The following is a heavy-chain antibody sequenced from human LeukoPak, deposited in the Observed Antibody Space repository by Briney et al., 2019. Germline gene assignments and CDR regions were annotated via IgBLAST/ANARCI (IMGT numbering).Heavy chain of an antibody. CDR3: ARDSAYYYGSGSRPSEN. V-gene: IGHV3-7*01. J-gene: IGHJ4*02. Sequence: GGSLRLSCAASGFTFRNYWMSWVRQAPGKGLEWVANIKQDGSEKYYVDSVKGRFTISRDNAKNSLYLQMNSLRAEDTAVYYCARDSAYYYGSGSRPSENWGQETLVTVSS. CDR1: GFTFRNYW. CDR2: IKQDGSEK. D-gene: IGHD3-10*01.